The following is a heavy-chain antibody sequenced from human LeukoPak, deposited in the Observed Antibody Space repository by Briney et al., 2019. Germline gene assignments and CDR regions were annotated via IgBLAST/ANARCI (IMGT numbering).Heavy chain of an antibody. Sequence: PGGSLRLSCPPSGFTFTTYGMHWVRPAPGRGLEWVAVISYDGSNKYDADSVKGGFTISRDNSKNTLYLQMNSLRAEDTGVYYCAKDLSSGSRWAYWGQGTLVTVSS. CDR2: ISYDGSNK. V-gene: IGHV3-30*18. D-gene: IGHD6-19*01. CDR3: AKDLSSGSRWAY. CDR1: GFTFTTYG. J-gene: IGHJ4*02.